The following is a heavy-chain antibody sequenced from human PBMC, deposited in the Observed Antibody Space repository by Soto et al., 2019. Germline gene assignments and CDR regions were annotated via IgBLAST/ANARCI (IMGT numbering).Heavy chain of an antibody. J-gene: IGHJ4*02. CDR3: ARLRRRDGYNYPPPFDY. CDR2: INHSGST. CDR1: GGSFSGYY. Sequence: SETLSLTCAVYGGSFSGYYWSWIRQPPGKGLEWIGEINHSGSTNYNPSLKSRVTISADTSKNQFSLKLSSVTAADTAVYYCARLRRRDGYNYPPPFDYWGQGTLVTVSS. D-gene: IGHD5-12*01. V-gene: IGHV4-34*01.